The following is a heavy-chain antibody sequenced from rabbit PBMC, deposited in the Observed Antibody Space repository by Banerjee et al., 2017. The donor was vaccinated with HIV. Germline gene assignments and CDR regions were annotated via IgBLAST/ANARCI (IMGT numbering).Heavy chain of an antibody. Sequence: MCLVRQAPGKGLEWIACINTISGDTVYATWAKGRFTISKASWTTVTLQMTSLTAADTATYFCARDGGSSVYTQYYFNLWGPGTLVTVS. CDR2: INTISGDT. J-gene: IGHJ4*01. V-gene: IGHV1S40*01. D-gene: IGHD8-1*01. CDR3: ARDGGSSVYTQYYFNL.